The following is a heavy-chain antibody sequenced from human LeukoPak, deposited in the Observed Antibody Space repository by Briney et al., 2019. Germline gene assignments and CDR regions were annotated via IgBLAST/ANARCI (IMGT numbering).Heavy chain of an antibody. CDR3: ARPTVYNPNDYGGSLDPLET. J-gene: IGHJ3*02. CDR2: INHSGST. Sequence: PSETLSLTCAVYGGSFSGYYWSWIRQPPGKGLEWIGEINHSGSTNYNPSLKSRVTISVDTSKNQFSLKLSFVTAADTAVYYCARPTVYNPNDYGGSLDPLETWGQGTLVTVSS. CDR1: GGSFSGYY. D-gene: IGHD4-23*01. V-gene: IGHV4-34*01.